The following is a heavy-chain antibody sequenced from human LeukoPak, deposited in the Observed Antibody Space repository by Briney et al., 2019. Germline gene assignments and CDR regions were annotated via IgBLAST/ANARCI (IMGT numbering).Heavy chain of an antibody. Sequence: SETLSLTCTVSGGSISSGGYYWSWIRQPPGKGLEWIGYIYHSGSTNYNPSLKSRVTISVDTSENQFSLKLSSVTAADTAVYYCARDLGSRYYYGLDVWGQGATVTVSS. J-gene: IGHJ6*01. V-gene: IGHV4-61*08. CDR1: GGSISSGGYY. CDR2: IYHSGST. CDR3: ARDLGSRYYYGLDV. D-gene: IGHD3-16*01.